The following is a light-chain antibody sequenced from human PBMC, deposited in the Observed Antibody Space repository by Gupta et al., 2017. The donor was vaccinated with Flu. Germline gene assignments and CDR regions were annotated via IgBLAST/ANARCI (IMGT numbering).Light chain of an antibody. V-gene: IGLV3-21*02. Sequence: SYVVTQSTSVSVAPGQTARITCGGDNIASKTVHWYRQRPGQAPVLVLYEDSARPSGIPERFSGSNSGNTATLTISRAEGGDEADYYCQLWDYTSDHQVFGGGTKLTVL. J-gene: IGLJ3*02. CDR3: QLWDYTSDHQV. CDR2: EDS. CDR1: NIASKT.